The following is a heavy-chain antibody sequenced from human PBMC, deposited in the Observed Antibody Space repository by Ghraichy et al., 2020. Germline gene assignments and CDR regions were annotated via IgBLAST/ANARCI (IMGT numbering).Heavy chain of an antibody. J-gene: IGHJ4*02. Sequence: GGSLRLSCATSGFTFSSYAMSWFRQAPGKGPEWVSAIGDAGGATFYADSVKGRFTISRDNSKNTLYLQMSSLGAEDTALYYCAKEHNYFDSSGPWGQGTLVTVSS. CDR2: IGDAGGAT. CDR3: AKEHNYFDSSGP. V-gene: IGHV3-23*01. CDR1: GFTFSSYA. D-gene: IGHD3-22*01.